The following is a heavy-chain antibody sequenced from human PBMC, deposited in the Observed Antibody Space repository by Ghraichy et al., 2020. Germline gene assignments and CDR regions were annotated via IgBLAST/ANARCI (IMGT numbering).Heavy chain of an antibody. CDR2: ISAYNGNT. J-gene: IGHJ4*02. V-gene: IGHV1-18*01. D-gene: IGHD2-15*01. CDR1: GYTFTSYG. CDR3: ARQGYCGGGTCYSGCIDS. Sequence: ASVKVSCKASGYTFTSYGISWVRQAPGQGLEWMGWISAYNGNTNYAQKFQGRVTMTTDTSTSTAYMELRSLRSDDTAVYYCARQGYCGGGTCYSGCIDSWGQGTLVTVSS.